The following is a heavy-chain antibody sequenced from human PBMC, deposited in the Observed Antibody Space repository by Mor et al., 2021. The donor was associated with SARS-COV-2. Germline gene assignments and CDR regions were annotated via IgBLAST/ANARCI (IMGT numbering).Heavy chain of an antibody. CDR3: ATVCSGGSCYGYHWFDP. Sequence: AYNGNTNYAHKLQGRVTMTTDTSTSTAYMELRSLRSDDTAVYYCATVCSGGSCYGYHWFDPWGQGTLVTVSS. D-gene: IGHD2-15*01. V-gene: IGHV1-18*01. CDR2: AYNGNT. J-gene: IGHJ5*02.